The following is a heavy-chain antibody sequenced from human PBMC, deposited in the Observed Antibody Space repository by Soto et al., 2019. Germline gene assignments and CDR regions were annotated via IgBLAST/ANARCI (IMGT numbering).Heavy chain of an antibody. V-gene: IGHV5-51*01. J-gene: IGHJ3*02. Sequence: PGASLKISCKGSGYSFTSYWIGWVRQMPGKGLEWMGIIYPGDSDTRYSPSFQGQVTISADKSISTAYLQWSSLKASDTAMYYCARRGVGYCSGGSYYAFDIWGQGAMVTVSS. D-gene: IGHD2-15*01. CDR1: GYSFTSYW. CDR2: IYPGDSDT. CDR3: ARRGVGYCSGGSYYAFDI.